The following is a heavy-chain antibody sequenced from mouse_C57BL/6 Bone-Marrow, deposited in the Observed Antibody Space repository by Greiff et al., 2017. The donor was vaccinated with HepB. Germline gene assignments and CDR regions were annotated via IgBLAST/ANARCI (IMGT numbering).Heavy chain of an antibody. CDR3: ARGSIYYDYPYWYFDV. CDR2: INPNNGGT. Sequence: VQLQQSGPELVKPGASVKISCKASGYTFTDYYMNWVKQSHGKSLEWIGDINPNNGGTSYNQKFKGKATLTVDKSSSTAYMELRSLTSEDSAVYYGARGSIYYDYPYWYFDVWGTGTTVTVSS. CDR1: GYTFTDYY. D-gene: IGHD2-4*01. V-gene: IGHV1-26*01. J-gene: IGHJ1*03.